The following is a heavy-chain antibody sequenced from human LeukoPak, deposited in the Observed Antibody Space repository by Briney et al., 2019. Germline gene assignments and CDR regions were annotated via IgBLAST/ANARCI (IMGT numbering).Heavy chain of an antibody. CDR1: GYRFTNYW. CDR3: ARQRDYGDYGGAY. CDR2: FYPGNSDP. Sequence: GESLKISCKGSGYRFTNYWSSWVRQMPGKGLEWLGLFYPGNSDPRYSTSCQAHVTFSADKSISPAYLQWSSWMASDSPMNNGARQRDYGDYGGAYWGQGTLVTVSS. J-gene: IGHJ4*02. V-gene: IGHV5-51*02. D-gene: IGHD4-17*01.